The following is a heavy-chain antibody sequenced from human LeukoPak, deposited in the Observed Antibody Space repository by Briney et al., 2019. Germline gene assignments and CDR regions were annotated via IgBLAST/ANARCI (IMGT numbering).Heavy chain of an antibody. CDR1: GYTFTSYD. V-gene: IGHV1-8*01. D-gene: IGHD6-6*01. J-gene: IGHJ5*02. CDR3: ARGRGAARPFEDWFDP. CDR2: MNPNSGNT. Sequence: ASVKVSCKASGYTFTSYDMNWVRQATGQGLEWMGWMNPNSGNTGYAQKFQGRVTMTRNTSISTAYMELSSLRSEDTAVYYCARGRGAARPFEDWFDPWGQGTLVTVSS.